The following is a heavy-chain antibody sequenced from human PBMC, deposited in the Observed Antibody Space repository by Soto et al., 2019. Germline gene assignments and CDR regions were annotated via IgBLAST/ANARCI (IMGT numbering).Heavy chain of an antibody. D-gene: IGHD1-1*01. CDR2: ILPIFRTP. Sequence: QVQLVQSGAEVVKPGSSVKVSCKASGDTFDTFAISWVRQAPGQGLEWMGGILPIFRTPDYGQKFKGRVTITADESTSTAYMELSSLSSEDTAVYYCARDKDREQLGGNYYSTFDVWGQGTTVTVSS. CDR1: GDTFDTFA. J-gene: IGHJ6*02. CDR3: ARDKDREQLGGNYYSTFDV. V-gene: IGHV1-69*12.